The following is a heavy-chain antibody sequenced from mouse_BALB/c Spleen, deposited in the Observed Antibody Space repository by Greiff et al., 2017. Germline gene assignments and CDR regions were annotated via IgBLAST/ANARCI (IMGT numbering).Heavy chain of an antibody. D-gene: IGHD2-4*01. CDR1: GFSLTSYG. Sequence: VQLQQSGPGLVAPSQSLSITCTVSGFSLTSYGVHWVRQPPGKGLEWLGVIWAGGSTNYNSALMSRLSISKDNSKSQVFLKMNRLQTDDTAMYYSARPYYDYDGGAMDYWGQGTSVTVSS. J-gene: IGHJ4*01. V-gene: IGHV2-9*02. CDR3: ARPYYDYDGGAMDY. CDR2: IWAGGST.